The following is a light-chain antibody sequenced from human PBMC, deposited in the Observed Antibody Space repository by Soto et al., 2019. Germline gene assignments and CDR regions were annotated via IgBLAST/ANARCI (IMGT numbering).Light chain of an antibody. CDR1: SSDIGGYNS. CDR2: EVN. CDR3: SSYTAGRTFV. Sequence: QSALTQPPSASGSPGQSVTISCTGTSSDIGGYNSVSWYQQHPGKAPRLMIYEVNKRPSGVPDRFSGSKSGYTASLTVSGLQTEDEAEYFCSSYTAGRTFVFGGGTKLTVL. J-gene: IGLJ2*01. V-gene: IGLV2-8*01.